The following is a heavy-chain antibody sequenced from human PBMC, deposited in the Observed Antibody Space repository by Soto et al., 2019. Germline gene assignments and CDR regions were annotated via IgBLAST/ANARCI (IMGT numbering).Heavy chain of an antibody. Sequence: QVQLVQSGAEVKKPGASVKVSCKASGYTFTSYGISWVRQAPGQGLEWMGWISADNGNTNYAQKLQGRVTMTTDTSTSTAYMELRSLRSDDTAVYYCAREVVVVVAATPGWFDPWGQGTLVTVSS. J-gene: IGHJ5*02. D-gene: IGHD2-15*01. CDR3: AREVVVVVAATPGWFDP. CDR1: GYTFTSYG. CDR2: ISADNGNT. V-gene: IGHV1-18*01.